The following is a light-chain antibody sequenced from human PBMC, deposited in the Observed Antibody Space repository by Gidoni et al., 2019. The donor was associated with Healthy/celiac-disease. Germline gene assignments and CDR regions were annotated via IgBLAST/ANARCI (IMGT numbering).Light chain of an antibody. Sequence: DIQMTQSPSSLSATVGDRVTITCQASQDISNYLNWYQQKPGKDPKLLIYDASNLETGVPSRFSGSGSGTDFTFTISSLQPEDIATYYCQQYDNLWTFXQXTKVEIK. CDR1: QDISNY. V-gene: IGKV1-33*01. CDR3: QQYDNLWT. CDR2: DAS. J-gene: IGKJ1*01.